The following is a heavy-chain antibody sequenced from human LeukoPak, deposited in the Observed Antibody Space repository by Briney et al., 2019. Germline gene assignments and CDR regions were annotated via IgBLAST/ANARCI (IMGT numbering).Heavy chain of an antibody. CDR1: GFTFSSYG. D-gene: IGHD2-15*01. CDR2: IRYDGSNK. J-gene: IGHJ4*02. V-gene: IGHV3-30*02. Sequence: GGSLRLSCAASGFTFSSYGMHWVRQAPGKGLEWVAFIRYDGSNKYYADSVKGRLTISRDNSKNTLYLQMNSLRAEDTAVYYCAKESGYCSGGSCYSGLGFFDYWGQGTLVTVSS. CDR3: AKESGYCSGGSCYSGLGFFDY.